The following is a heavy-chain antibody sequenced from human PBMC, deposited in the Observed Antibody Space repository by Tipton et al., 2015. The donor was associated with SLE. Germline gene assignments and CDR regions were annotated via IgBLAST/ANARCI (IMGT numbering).Heavy chain of an antibody. D-gene: IGHD3-10*01. CDR2: INHSGST. CDR1: GGSFSGYY. CDR3: ASLVWGSGSYLRDY. J-gene: IGHJ4*02. Sequence: TLSLTCAVYGGSFSGYYWSWIRQPPGKGLERIGEINHSGSTNYNPSLKSRVTISVDTSKTQFSLKLSSVTAADTAVYYCASLVWGSGSYLRDYWGQGTLVTVSS. V-gene: IGHV4-34*01.